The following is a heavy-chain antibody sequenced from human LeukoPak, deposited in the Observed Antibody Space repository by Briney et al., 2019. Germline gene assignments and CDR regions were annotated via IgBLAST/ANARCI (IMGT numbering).Heavy chain of an antibody. D-gene: IGHD1-26*01. Sequence: GGSLRLSCAASGFTFSTYAMSWVRQAPGKGLEWVSVISGSGSSTYYADSVKGRFTISRDNSKNTLYLQMNSLRAEDRAVYYCAKMGPTKPYNWFDPWGQGTLVTVSS. V-gene: IGHV3-23*01. J-gene: IGHJ5*02. CDR1: GFTFSTYA. CDR3: AKMGPTKPYNWFDP. CDR2: ISGSGSST.